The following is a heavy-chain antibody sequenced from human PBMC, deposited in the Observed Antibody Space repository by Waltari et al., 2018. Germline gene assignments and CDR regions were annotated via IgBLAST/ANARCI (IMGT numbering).Heavy chain of an antibody. V-gene: IGHV2-5*01. D-gene: IGHD2-15*01. CDR3: AKNGGSSWFDP. J-gene: IGHJ5*02. Sequence: QITLQESGPTLVKPTQTLPLTCTFSGFSLNTFGVGVGWIRQPPGKALEWLALIFSNDDKRYSPSLKSRLTITKDTSENQVVLTMTNVDPMDTATYYCAKNGGSSWFDPWGQGVLVTVSS. CDR1: GFSLNTFGVG. CDR2: IFSNDDK.